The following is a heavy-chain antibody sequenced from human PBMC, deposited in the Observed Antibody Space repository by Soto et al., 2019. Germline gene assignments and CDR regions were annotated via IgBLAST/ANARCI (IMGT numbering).Heavy chain of an antibody. Sequence: GGSLRLSCAASGFTFSSYAMSWVRQAPGKGLEWVSAISGSGGNTYYADSVKGRFTISRDNSKNTLYLQMNSLRAEDTAVYYCAKGNYDFWSGYFSGAAYDPWGQGTLVT. D-gene: IGHD3-3*01. CDR2: ISGSGGNT. CDR1: GFTFSSYA. CDR3: AKGNYDFWSGYFSGAAYDP. J-gene: IGHJ5*02. V-gene: IGHV3-23*01.